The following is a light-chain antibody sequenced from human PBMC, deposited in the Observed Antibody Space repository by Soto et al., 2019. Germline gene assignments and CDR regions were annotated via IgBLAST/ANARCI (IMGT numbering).Light chain of an antibody. CDR3: QQYDNLLPIP. CDR2: DAS. Sequence: IQMTQSPSSLSASVGDRVTITCQASQDISKNLNWYQQKPGKAPKLLIYDASSLQTGVPSRFSGSGSATHFTFPISSLQPEDVATDYCQQYDNLLPIPFGQGTRLEI. J-gene: IGKJ5*01. CDR1: QDISKN. V-gene: IGKV1-33*01.